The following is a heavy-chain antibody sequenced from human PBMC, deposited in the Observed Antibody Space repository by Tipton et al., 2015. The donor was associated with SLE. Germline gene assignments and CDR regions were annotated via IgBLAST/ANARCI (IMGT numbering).Heavy chain of an antibody. CDR3: ASEGYSSSGWSY. J-gene: IGHJ4*02. Sequence: LRLSCTVSGGSISSSSYYWGWIRQPPGKGLEWIGSIYYSGSTYYNPSLKSRVTISVDTSKNQFSLKLSSVTAADTAVYYCASEGYSSSGWSYWGQGTLVTVSS. CDR2: IYYSGST. V-gene: IGHV4-39*07. CDR1: GGSISSSSYY. D-gene: IGHD6-13*01.